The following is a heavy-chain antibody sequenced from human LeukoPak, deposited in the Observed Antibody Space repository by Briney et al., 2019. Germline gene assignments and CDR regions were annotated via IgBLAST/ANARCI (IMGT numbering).Heavy chain of an antibody. CDR2: IKHSGST. CDR1: GGSFSGYY. V-gene: IGHV4-34*01. J-gene: IGHJ5*02. Sequence: SETLSLTCAVYGGSFSGYYWSWIRQPPGKGLEWIGEIKHSGSTNYNPSLKSRVTISVDTSKNQFSLKLSSVTAADTAVYYCASLTSADPWGQGTLVTVSS. CDR3: ASLTSADP.